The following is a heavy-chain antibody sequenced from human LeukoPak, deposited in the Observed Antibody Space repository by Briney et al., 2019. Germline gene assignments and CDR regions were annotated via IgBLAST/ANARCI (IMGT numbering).Heavy chain of an antibody. D-gene: IGHD6-6*01. Sequence: SETLSLTCAVYGGSFSGYYWSWIRQPPGRGLEWIGEINHSGSTNYNPSLKSRVTIPEDTSKNQFSLKLSSVTAADTAVYCGARGRVLNYWGQGTLVTVSS. J-gene: IGHJ4*02. CDR3: ARGRVLNY. CDR1: GGSFSGYY. CDR2: INHSGST. V-gene: IGHV4-34*01.